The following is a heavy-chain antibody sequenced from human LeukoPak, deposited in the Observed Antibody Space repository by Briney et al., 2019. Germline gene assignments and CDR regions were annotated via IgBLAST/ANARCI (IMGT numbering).Heavy chain of an antibody. J-gene: IGHJ4*02. D-gene: IGHD3-22*01. V-gene: IGHV3-23*01. CDR2: ISGSGGST. CDR3: AKEWYYDTSGYSFCCDC. Sequence: GGSLRLSCAASGFTFSSYAMSWVRQAPGKGLEWVSAISGSGGSTYYADSVKGRFTISRDNSKNTLFLQMNSLRAEDTAVYYCAKEWYYDTSGYSFCCDCWGQGTLVTVSS. CDR1: GFTFSSYA.